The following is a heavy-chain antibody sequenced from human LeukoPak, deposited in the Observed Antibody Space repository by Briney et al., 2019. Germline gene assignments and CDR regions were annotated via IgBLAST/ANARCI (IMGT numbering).Heavy chain of an antibody. D-gene: IGHD2-21*01. J-gene: IGHJ6*02. CDR3: AREMGVITAHGIDV. CDR1: GGSISSISSNNYH. CDR2: IYYSGST. Sequence: SETLSLTCIVSGGSISSISSNNYHWGWIRQPPGKGLEWIGSIYYSGSTYYNPSLKSRVTISVDTSKNQFSLKLSSVTAADTALYYCAREMGVITAHGIDVWGQGTTVTVSS. V-gene: IGHV4-39*02.